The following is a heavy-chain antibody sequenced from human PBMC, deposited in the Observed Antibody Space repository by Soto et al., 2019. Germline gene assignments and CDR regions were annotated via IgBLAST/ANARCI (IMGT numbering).Heavy chain of an antibody. J-gene: IGHJ4*02. CDR2: IYYSGST. Sequence: SETLSLTCTVSAGSISSGDYYSSWIRQPPGKGLEWIGYIYYSGSTYYNPSLKSRVTISVDTSKNQFSLKLSSVTAAFTAVYYCARHWGDARSFDYWGQGTLVTVSS. CDR3: ARHWGDARSFDY. V-gene: IGHV4-30-4*01. D-gene: IGHD2-21*02. CDR1: AGSISSGDYY.